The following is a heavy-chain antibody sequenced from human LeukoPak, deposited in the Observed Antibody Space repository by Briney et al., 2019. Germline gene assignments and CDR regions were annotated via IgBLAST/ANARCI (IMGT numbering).Heavy chain of an antibody. J-gene: IGHJ4*02. CDR1: GGSISSGGYY. V-gene: IGHV4-30-2*01. CDR3: ARGSAAGGVGY. D-gene: IGHD6-13*01. CDR2: IYHSGST. Sequence: SETLSLTCTVSGGSISSGGYYWSWIRQPPGKGLEWIGYIYHSGSTYYNPSLKSRVTISVDRSKNQFSLKLSSVTAADTAVYYCARGSAAGGVGYWGQGTLVTVSS.